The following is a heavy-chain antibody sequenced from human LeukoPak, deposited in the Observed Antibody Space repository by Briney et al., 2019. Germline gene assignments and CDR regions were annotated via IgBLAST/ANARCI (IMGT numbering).Heavy chain of an antibody. J-gene: IGHJ4*02. V-gene: IGHV4-59*08. CDR2: ISDIGSI. Sequence: PSETLSLTCAVSGGSISSYYWSWIRQPPGKGLEWIAYISDIGSINYNPSLKSRVTISLETSKNQFSLKLSSVTAADTAVYYCAGHHPRNTVDFWGQGTLVTVSS. CDR3: AGHHPRNTVDF. CDR1: GGSISSYY. D-gene: IGHD2/OR15-2a*01.